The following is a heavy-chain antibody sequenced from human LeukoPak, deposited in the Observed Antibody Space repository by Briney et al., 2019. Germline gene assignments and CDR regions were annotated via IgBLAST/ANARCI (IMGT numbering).Heavy chain of an antibody. V-gene: IGHV1-18*04. Sequence: ASVKVSCKASGYNFNNNGISWVRQAPGQGLGWMGWINCYNGNTKYSQKIQGRVTMTKDTSTNTVYMELRSLRSDDTAVYYCARDLGALTSSWYYLSYYWGQGTLVTVSS. D-gene: IGHD6-13*01. CDR2: INCYNGNT. CDR3: ARDLGALTSSWYYLSYY. J-gene: IGHJ4*02. CDR1: GYNFNNNG.